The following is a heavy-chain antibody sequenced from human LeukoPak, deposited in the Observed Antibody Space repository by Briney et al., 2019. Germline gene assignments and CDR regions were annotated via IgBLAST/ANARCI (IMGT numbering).Heavy chain of an antibody. V-gene: IGHV3-11*04. J-gene: IGHJ2*01. CDR3: GRDHMEENWDVRKRYLDL. Sequence: GGSLRLSCSASGFTFSDYYMTWIRQAAGGGREWGSYISSRGSSIYYADSVKGRFTISRDNAKNSLYLQMNSLRAEDTAVYYCGRDHMEENWDVRKRYLDLRGRGTLVSVSS. D-gene: IGHD1-26*01. CDR2: ISSRGSSI. CDR1: GFTFSDYY.